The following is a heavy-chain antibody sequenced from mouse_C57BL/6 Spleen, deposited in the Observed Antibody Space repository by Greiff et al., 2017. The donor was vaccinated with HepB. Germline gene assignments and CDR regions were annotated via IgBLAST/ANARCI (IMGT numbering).Heavy chain of an antibody. Sequence: QVQLQQPGAELVKPGASVKLSCKASGYTFTSYWMHWVKQRPGQGLEWIGMIHPNSGSTNYNEKFKSKATLTVDKSSSTAYMQLSRLTSEDSAVYYCARDSSSYHVSPFDYWGQGTTLTVSS. J-gene: IGHJ2*01. CDR2: IHPNSGST. CDR1: GYTFTSYW. CDR3: ARDSSSYHVSPFDY. V-gene: IGHV1-64*01. D-gene: IGHD3-2*02.